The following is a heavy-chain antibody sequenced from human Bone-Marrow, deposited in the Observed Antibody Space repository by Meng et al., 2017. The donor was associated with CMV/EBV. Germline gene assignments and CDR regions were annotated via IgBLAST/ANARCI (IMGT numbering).Heavy chain of an antibody. CDR1: GFTFSTYW. V-gene: IGHV3-74*01. J-gene: IGHJ5*02. CDR2: VNSDGSNT. Sequence: GGSLRLSCAASGFTFSTYWMHWVRQAPGKGLVWVSRVNSDGSNTSYADSVKGRFTISRDNAKNTLSLQKNSLRAEDTAVYYCARGVGYCSSTNWYSTPPRSWGQGTLVTVSS. D-gene: IGHD2-2*03. CDR3: ARGVGYCSSTNWYSTPPRS.